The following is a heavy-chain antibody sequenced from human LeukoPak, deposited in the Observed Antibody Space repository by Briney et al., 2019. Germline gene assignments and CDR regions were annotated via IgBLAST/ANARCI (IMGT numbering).Heavy chain of an antibody. CDR3: ARAELGAYYFDY. D-gene: IGHD7-27*01. CDR2: ISSSSSYI. J-gene: IGHJ4*02. V-gene: IGHV3-21*01. Sequence: PGGSLRLSCAASGFTFSSYSMNWVRQAPGKGLEWVSSISSSSSYIYYADSVKGRFTISRDNAKNSLYLQMNSLRAEDTAVYYCARAELGAYYFDYWGQGTLVTVSS. CDR1: GFTFSSYS.